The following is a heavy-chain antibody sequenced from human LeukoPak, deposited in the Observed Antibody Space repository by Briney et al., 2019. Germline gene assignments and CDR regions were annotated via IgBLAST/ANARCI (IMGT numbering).Heavy chain of an antibody. CDR3: AREDPPGIAAAGTDY. J-gene: IGHJ4*02. V-gene: IGHV4-61*02. CDR2: IYTSGST. Sequence: SQTLSLTCTVSGGSISSGSYYWSWIRQPAGTGLEWIGRIYTSGSTNYNPSLKSRVTISVDTSKNQFSLKLSSVTAADTAVYYCAREDPPGIAAAGTDYWGQGTLVTVSS. D-gene: IGHD6-13*01. CDR1: GGSISSGSYY.